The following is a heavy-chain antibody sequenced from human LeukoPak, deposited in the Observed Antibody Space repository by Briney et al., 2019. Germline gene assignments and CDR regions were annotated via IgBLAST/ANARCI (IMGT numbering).Heavy chain of an antibody. V-gene: IGHV3-21*01. CDR1: GFTFSSYS. CDR3: ARLVARYRQQLVRVGPYYFDY. J-gene: IGHJ4*02. D-gene: IGHD6-13*01. Sequence: GGSLRLSCAASGFTFSSYSMNWVRQAPGKGLEWVSSISSSSSYIYYADSVKGRFTISRDNAKNSLYLQMNSLRAEDTAVYYCARLVARYRQQLVRVGPYYFDYWGQGTLVTVSS. CDR2: ISSSSSYI.